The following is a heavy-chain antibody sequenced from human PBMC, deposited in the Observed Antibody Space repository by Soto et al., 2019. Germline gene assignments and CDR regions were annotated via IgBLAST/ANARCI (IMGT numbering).Heavy chain of an antibody. V-gene: IGHV4-59*01. CDR1: GGSISGSF. Sequence: LSLTCPVSGGSISGSFWTWVRQPPGRGLEWIGYIHSSGSTSYNPSLKSRVTISVDTSKNQFSLKLSSVTAADTAIYYCARYCSGGGCSSKSLDYWGQGALVTVSS. CDR3: ARYCSGGGCSSKSLDY. J-gene: IGHJ4*02. CDR2: IHSSGST. D-gene: IGHD2-15*01.